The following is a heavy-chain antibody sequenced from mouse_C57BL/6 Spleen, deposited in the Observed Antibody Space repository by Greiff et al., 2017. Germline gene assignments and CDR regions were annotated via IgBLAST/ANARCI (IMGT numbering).Heavy chain of an antibody. CDR1: GYTFTSYW. CDR3: ARPDGYYWYFDD. D-gene: IGHD2-3*01. V-gene: IGHV1-72*01. Sequence: QVLLQQPGAELVKPGASVKLSCKASGYTFTSYWMNWVQQRPGRGLEWIGRFDPNSGGTKYNEQFQSKATLTVDKPSSTDYMQLSSLTSEDYAVEYCARPDGYYWYFDDWGTGTTVTVSA. J-gene: IGHJ1*03. CDR2: FDPNSGGT.